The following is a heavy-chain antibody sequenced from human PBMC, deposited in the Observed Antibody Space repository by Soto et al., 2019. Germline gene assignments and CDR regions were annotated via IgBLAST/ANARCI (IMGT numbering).Heavy chain of an antibody. CDR2: TSYVGSDK. V-gene: IGHV3-30-3*01. CDR3: ARPRTSTDYFFYYGMDV. Sequence: SLRLSCAASGFTFGRYAMHWVRQAPGKGLEWVSVTSYVGSDKYYADSVRGRFTISRDNSKNTLYLQMDSLTPEDTAVYYCARPRTSTDYFFYYGMDVCGQRTAVTVSS. J-gene: IGHJ6*02. CDR1: GFTFGRYA.